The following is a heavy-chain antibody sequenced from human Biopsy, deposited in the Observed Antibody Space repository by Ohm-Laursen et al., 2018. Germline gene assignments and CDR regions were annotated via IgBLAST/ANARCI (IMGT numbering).Heavy chain of an antibody. CDR3: AVLYGAFDY. D-gene: IGHD4/OR15-4a*01. V-gene: IGHV4-34*01. CDR1: GGSFSGYF. CDR2: INHRGNT. Sequence: PPGTLSLTCVVSGGSFSGYFCSWIRQPQGKGLEWIGEINHRGNTKYSPSLRSRVSISVDTSKNQFSLNVNSVTAADTAVYYCAVLYGAFDYWGQGQLVSVSA. J-gene: IGHJ4*02.